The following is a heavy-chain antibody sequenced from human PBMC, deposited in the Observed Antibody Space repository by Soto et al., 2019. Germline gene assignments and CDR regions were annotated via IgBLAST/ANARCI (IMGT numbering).Heavy chain of an antibody. D-gene: IGHD3-10*01. Sequence: GSVPVSRKASGCGFSFGFCWARQAPGQGQEWMGWISASDGSTNSAQKFRGRISMTTGTSTKTAYIDLLSLTSDDTAVYFCATYYFGSGSYYRFDTWGQGTLVTVSS. CDR2: ISASDGST. V-gene: IGHV1-18*01. CDR3: ATYYFGSGSYYRFDT. J-gene: IGHJ4*02. CDR1: GCGFSFG.